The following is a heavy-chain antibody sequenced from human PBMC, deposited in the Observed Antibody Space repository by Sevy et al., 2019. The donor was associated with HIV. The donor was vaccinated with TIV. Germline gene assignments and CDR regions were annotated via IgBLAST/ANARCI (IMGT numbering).Heavy chain of an antibody. CDR2: ISHDGSNK. J-gene: IGHJ4*02. CDR1: GFTLSSYG. V-gene: IGHV3-30-3*01. D-gene: IGHD4-17*01. CDR3: ARVADYGDYVFDY. Sequence: GGSLRLSCAASGFTLSSYGMHWVRQAPGKGLEWVAVISHDGSNKYYANSVKGRFTISRDNSKNTLYLQMNSLRAEDKAVYYCARVADYGDYVFDYWGQGPLVTVSS.